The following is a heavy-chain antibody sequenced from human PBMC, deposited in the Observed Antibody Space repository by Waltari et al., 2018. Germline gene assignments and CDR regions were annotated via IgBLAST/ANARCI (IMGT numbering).Heavy chain of an antibody. D-gene: IGHD4-17*01. CDR3: ARDLGSDYGNRDY. Sequence: QVHLVQSGADVKKPGASVQVSCTASVYTFTGYYIQWVRRAHGQGLEWMGRSNPNSGDTNYAQKFQGRVTLTRDTSINTAYMELSSLKSDDTAVYYCARDLGSDYGNRDYWGQGTLVTVPS. CDR1: VYTFTGYY. J-gene: IGHJ4*02. CDR2: SNPNSGDT. V-gene: IGHV1-2*06.